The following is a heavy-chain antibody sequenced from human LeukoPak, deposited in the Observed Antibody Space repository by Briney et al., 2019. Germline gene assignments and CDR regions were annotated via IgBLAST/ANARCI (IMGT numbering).Heavy chain of an antibody. CDR1: GFTFSSYG. CDR2: ISYDGSNK. J-gene: IGHJ5*02. Sequence: GGSLRLPCAASGFTFSSYGMHWVRQAPGKGLEWVAVISYDGSNKYYADSVKGRFTISRDNSKNTLYLQMNSLRAEDTAVYYCAKEDRNYDFWSGYYTGGFDPWGQGTLVTVSS. V-gene: IGHV3-30*18. CDR3: AKEDRNYDFWSGYYTGGFDP. D-gene: IGHD3-3*01.